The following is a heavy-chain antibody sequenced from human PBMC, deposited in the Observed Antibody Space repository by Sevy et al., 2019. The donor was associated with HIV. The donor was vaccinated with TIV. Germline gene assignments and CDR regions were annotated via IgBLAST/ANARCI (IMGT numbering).Heavy chain of an antibody. Sequence: GGSLRLSCTASGLTLSDYYISWIRQAPGKGLQWISDMSGSDDSGGDDTIYYADAVKGRFTISRDNAKNSLYLQMSSLRADDTAVYYCARDHVKDGKGGDYYYHAMDVWGRWTTVTVSS. V-gene: IGHV3-11*01. CDR3: ARDHVKDGKGGDYYYHAMDV. CDR1: GLTLSDYY. D-gene: IGHD3-16*01. CDR2: MSGSDDSGGDDTI. J-gene: IGHJ6*02.